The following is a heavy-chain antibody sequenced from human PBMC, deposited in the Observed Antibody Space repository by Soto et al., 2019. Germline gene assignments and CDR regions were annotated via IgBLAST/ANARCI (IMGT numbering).Heavy chain of an antibody. V-gene: IGHV1-18*01. J-gene: IGHJ5*02. CDR1: GYTFTTYG. CDR2: ISAYNGNT. D-gene: IGHD2-15*01. CDR3: ARAPTPRGGLAIRGVGRDP. Sequence: QVQLVQSGAEVKKPGASVRVSCKASGYTFTTYGITWVRQAPGQGLEWMGWISAYNGNTNYARNLQGRVTMTTDTATNTAYMEVRSRRSDYTTVDYGARAPTPRGGLAIRGVGRDPWGQGTLVTVSS.